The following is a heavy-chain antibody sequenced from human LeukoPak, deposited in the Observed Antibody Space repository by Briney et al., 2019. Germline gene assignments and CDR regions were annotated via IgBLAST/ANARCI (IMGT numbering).Heavy chain of an antibody. CDR1: GGSISSSSYY. V-gene: IGHV4-39*01. J-gene: IGHJ4*01. CDR3: AREENSHFDY. Sequence: SETLSLTCTVSGGSISSSSYYWGWIRQPPGKGLEWIGSIYYSGSTYYNPSLKSRVTISVDTSKNQFSLKLSSVTAADTAVYYCAREENSHFDYWGQGTLVTVSS. D-gene: IGHD4-11*01. CDR2: IYYSGST.